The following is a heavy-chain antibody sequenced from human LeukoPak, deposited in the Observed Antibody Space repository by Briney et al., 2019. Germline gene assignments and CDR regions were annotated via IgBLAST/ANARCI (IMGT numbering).Heavy chain of an antibody. CDR2: ISYDERNK. Sequence: GGSLRLSCAASGFTFSSYAMHWVRQAPGKGLEWVAVISYDERNKYYTDSVKGRFPISRDNSKNTLYLQMNSLRAEDTAVYYCARNFNHFDYWGQGTLVTVSS. CDR3: ARNFNHFDY. J-gene: IGHJ4*02. CDR1: GFTFSSYA. V-gene: IGHV3-30*04. D-gene: IGHD1-14*01.